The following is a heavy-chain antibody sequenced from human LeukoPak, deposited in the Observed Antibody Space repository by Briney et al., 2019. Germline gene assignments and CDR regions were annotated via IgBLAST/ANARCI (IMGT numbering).Heavy chain of an antibody. V-gene: IGHV3-53*01. D-gene: IGHD4-17*01. Sequence: PGGSLRLSCTVSGFTVSSNSMSWVRQAPGKGLEWVSFIYSDNTHYSDSVKGRFTISRDNSKNTLYLQLNSLRAEDTAVYYCAKSFRYGDFYYYYYMDVWGNGTTVTVS. J-gene: IGHJ6*03. CDR3: AKSFRYGDFYYYYYMDV. CDR2: IYSDNT. CDR1: GFTVSSNS.